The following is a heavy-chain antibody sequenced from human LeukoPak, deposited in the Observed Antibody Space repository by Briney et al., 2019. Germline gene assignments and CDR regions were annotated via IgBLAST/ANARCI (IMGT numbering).Heavy chain of an antibody. Sequence: GSLRLSCEASGCTLSSYWMSWVRQAPGKGLEWVARIKQDGSEKHYMHSVKGRFTISRDNAQNSLYLQMNTLRAEDTAVYYCARYIETPRRDLDYWGQGSLVTVSS. J-gene: IGHJ4*02. CDR1: GCTLSSYW. CDR3: ARYIETPRRDLDY. CDR2: IKQDGSEK. D-gene: IGHD4-23*01. V-gene: IGHV3-7*01.